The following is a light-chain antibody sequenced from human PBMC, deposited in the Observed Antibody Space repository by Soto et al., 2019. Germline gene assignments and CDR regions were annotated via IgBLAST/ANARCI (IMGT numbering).Light chain of an antibody. V-gene: IGKV3-20*01. J-gene: IGKJ1*01. CDR1: ESIHSAY. Sequence: ENVLTQSPGTLSLSPGERATLSCRASESIHSAYLAWYQQKPGQSPRLLIYSTSSRATGITDRFSGSGSGTDFTFTSNRLELEDLAVYYCQQYGSSLWTFGHGTKVQIK. CDR2: STS. CDR3: QQYGSSLWT.